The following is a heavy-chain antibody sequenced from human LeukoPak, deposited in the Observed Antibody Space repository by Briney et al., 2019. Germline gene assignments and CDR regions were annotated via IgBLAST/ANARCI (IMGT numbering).Heavy chain of an antibody. CDR1: GFTFSSYS. D-gene: IGHD2-15*01. CDR3: ARDSGQAAPLGIGYGMDV. J-gene: IGHJ6*02. V-gene: IGHV3-21*01. CDR2: ISSSSSYI. Sequence: GGSLRLSCAASGFTFSSYSMNWVRQAPGKGLEWVSSISSSSSYIYYAYAVKGRFTISRDNAKNSLYLQMNSLRAEDTGVYYCARDSGQAAPLGIGYGMDVWGQGTTVTVSS.